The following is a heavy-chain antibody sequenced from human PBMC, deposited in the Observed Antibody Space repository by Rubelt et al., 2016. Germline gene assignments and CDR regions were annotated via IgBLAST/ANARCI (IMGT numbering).Heavy chain of an antibody. CDR3: ARGLQDEPGYYYCYMDV. CDR2: LYSGGAA. CDR1: GFTVSNSY. Sequence: EVQLVVSGGGLVQPGGSLRLSCAASGFTVSNSYIHWVRQAPGKGLEWVSVLYSGGAAYYAGSVKGRFTISRDGSKNTLYLHRDSRRAEDTAVDYWARGLQDEPGYYYCYMDVWGKGTTVTVSS. V-gene: IGHV3-66*01. D-gene: IGHD4-11*01. J-gene: IGHJ6*03.